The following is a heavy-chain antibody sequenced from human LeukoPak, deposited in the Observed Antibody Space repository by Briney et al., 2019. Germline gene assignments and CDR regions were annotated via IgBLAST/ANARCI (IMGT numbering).Heavy chain of an antibody. Sequence: GGSLRLSCAASGFTFSSYGMHWVRQAPGKGLEWVSAFGVKNGSSKYYAESVKGRFTVSRDNAKNSVFLQMLSLRGDDTAVYYCAVQIRFGEMADPGYWGQGILVTVSS. CDR3: AVQIRFGEMADPGY. D-gene: IGHD3-10*01. V-gene: IGHV3-21*01. CDR1: GFTFSSYG. CDR2: FGVKNGSSK. J-gene: IGHJ4*02.